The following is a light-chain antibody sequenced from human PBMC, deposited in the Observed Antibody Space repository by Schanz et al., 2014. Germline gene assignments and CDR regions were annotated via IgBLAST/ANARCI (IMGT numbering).Light chain of an antibody. CDR3: QQYGSSPRT. CDR1: QSVSSN. Sequence: ETVMTQSPGTLSVSPGERATLSCRASQSVSSNLAWYQQKRGQAPRLLICGASSRATGIPDRFSGSGSETDFSLTISRVEPEDSAVYYCQQYGSSPRTFGGGTKVEIK. J-gene: IGKJ4*01. V-gene: IGKV3-20*01. CDR2: GAS.